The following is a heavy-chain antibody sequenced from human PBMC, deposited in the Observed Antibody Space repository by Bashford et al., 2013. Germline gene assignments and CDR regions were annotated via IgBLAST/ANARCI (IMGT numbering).Heavy chain of an antibody. D-gene: IGHD1-26*01. CDR2: MNPNSGNT. V-gene: IGHV1-8*01. J-gene: IGHJ4*02. Sequence: ASVKVSCKASGYTFTSYDINWVRQAAGQGLEWMGWMNPNSGNTGYAQKFQGRVTMTRNTSISTAYMELSSLRFEDTAVYYCARGRGSGSKFDYWGQGTLVTVSS. CDR3: ARGRGSGSKFDY. CDR1: GYTFTSYD.